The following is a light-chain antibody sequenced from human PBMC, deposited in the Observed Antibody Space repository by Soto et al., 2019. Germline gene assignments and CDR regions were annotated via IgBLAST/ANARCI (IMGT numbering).Light chain of an antibody. J-gene: IGLJ3*02. Sequence: QLVLTQSPSASASLGASVKFTCTLSSGHRTYAIAWHQQQPEKGPRFLMKLNSDGSHIKGDGIPDRFSGSSAGAERYLTISRRQSENEADLYCQTWGTAIHWVFGEGTKLTVL. CDR1: SGHRTYA. V-gene: IGLV4-69*01. CDR3: QTWGTAIHWV. CDR2: LNSDGSH.